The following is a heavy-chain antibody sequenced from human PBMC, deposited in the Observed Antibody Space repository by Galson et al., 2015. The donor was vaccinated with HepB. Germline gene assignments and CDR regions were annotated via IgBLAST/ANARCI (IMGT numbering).Heavy chain of an antibody. CDR2: ITSSGGNS. CDR1: GFSFTRYD. D-gene: IGHD2-15*01. V-gene: IGHV3-23*01. J-gene: IGHJ4*02. Sequence: SLRLSCAASGFSFTRYDMTWVRQAPGKGLEWVSSITSSGGNSYYTDSVKGRFTVSRDNSKNTLLLQLNSLRAEDTAMYFCAKDGIMVANNPYHFHYWGQGTLVTVSS. CDR3: AKDGIMVANNPYHFHY.